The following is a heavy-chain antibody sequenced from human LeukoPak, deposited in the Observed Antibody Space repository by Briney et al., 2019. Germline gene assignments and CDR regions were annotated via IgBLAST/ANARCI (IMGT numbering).Heavy chain of an antibody. CDR3: ARDPMRGYYYGMDV. J-gene: IGHJ6*04. CDR1: GGTFSSYA. CDR2: IIPIFGTA. V-gene: IGHV1-69*01. Sequence: ASVKVSCKASGGTFSSYAISWVRQAPGQGLEWMGGIIPIFGTANYAQKFQGRVTITADESTSTAYMELSSLRSEDTAVYCCARDPMRGYYYGMDVWGKGTTVTVSS.